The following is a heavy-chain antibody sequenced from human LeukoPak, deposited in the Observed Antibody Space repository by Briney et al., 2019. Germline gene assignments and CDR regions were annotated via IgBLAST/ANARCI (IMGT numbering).Heavy chain of an antibody. CDR2: INPNSGGT. V-gene: IGHV1-2*02. J-gene: IGHJ4*02. CDR1: GYTFTGYY. Sequence: ASVKVSCKASGYTFTGYYMHWVRQAPGQGLEWMGWINPNSGGTNYAQKFQGRVTMTRDTSISTAYMELSRLGSDDTAVYYCARDWGGIAAAGDDYWGQGTLVTVSS. D-gene: IGHD6-13*01. CDR3: ARDWGGIAAAGDDY.